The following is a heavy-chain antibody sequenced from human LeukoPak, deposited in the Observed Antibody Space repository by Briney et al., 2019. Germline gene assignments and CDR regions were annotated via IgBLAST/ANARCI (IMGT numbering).Heavy chain of an antibody. CDR3: AKEGMMATSPDY. CDR1: GFSFSSYG. CDR2: ISYDGSNK. V-gene: IGHV3-30*18. D-gene: IGHD5-24*01. J-gene: IGHJ4*02. Sequence: GGSLRLSCAASGFSFSSYGMHWVRQAPGKGLEWVAVISYDGSNKYYADSVKGRFTISGDNSKNTLYLQMNSLRAEDTAVYYCAKEGMMATSPDYWGQGTLVTVSS.